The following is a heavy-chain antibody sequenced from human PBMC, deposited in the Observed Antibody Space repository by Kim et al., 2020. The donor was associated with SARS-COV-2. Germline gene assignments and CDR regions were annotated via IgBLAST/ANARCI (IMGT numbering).Heavy chain of an antibody. J-gene: IGHJ5*02. Sequence: GGSLRLSCAASGFTFDDYVMHWVRQAPGKGLEWVSGISWNSSCIGYADSVKGRFTISRDNAKNSLYLQMNSLRAEDTALYYCAKGDSSSDNWFDPWGQGTLVTVSS. CDR1: GFTFDDYV. V-gene: IGHV3-9*01. CDR2: ISWNSSCI. D-gene: IGHD6-13*01. CDR3: AKGDSSSDNWFDP.